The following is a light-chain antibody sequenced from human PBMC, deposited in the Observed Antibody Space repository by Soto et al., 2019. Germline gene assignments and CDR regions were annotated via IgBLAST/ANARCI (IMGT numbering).Light chain of an antibody. CDR3: QSYDSSLRGSV. CDR1: SSNIGAGFD. Sequence: QSVLTQPPSVSRAPGQRVIISCTGSSSNIGAGFDVYWHQQLPGTAPKLLINGNNNRPSGVPDRFSGSKSGTSASLAISGLQAEDEADYYCQSYDSSLRGSVFGGGTKLTVL. CDR2: GNN. J-gene: IGLJ2*01. V-gene: IGLV1-40*01.